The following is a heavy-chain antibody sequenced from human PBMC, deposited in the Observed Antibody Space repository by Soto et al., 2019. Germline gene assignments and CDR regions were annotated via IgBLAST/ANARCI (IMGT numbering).Heavy chain of an antibody. D-gene: IGHD6-13*01. J-gene: IGHJ6*02. CDR2: INSDGSST. CDR1: GFTFSSYW. V-gene: IGHV3-74*01. CDR3: ARDGSKQQLVAGYYGMDV. Sequence: EVQLVESGGGLVQPGGSLRLSCAASGFTFSSYWMHWVCQAPGKGLVWVSRINSDGSSTSYADSVKGRFTISRDNAKNTLYLQMNSLRAEDTAVYYCARDGSKQQLVAGYYGMDVWGQGTTVTVSS.